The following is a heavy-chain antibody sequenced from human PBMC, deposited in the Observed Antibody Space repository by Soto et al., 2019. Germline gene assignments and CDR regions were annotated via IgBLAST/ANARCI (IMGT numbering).Heavy chain of an antibody. V-gene: IGHV4-34*01. CDR3: ARGWYGGSSPSMDY. D-gene: IGHD1-26*01. CDR1: GGSFSGYY. J-gene: IGHJ4*02. Sequence: QVQLQQWGAGLLKPSETLSLTCAVYGGSFSGYYWSWLRQPPGKGLEWIGEINHSGSTNYNPSLKGRVTISVDTSKNQFSLKLSSVTAADTAVYYCARGWYGGSSPSMDYWGQGTLVTVSS. CDR2: INHSGST.